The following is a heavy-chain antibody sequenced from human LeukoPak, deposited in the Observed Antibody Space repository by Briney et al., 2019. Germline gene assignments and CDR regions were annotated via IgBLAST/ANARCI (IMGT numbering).Heavy chain of an antibody. Sequence: GGSLRRSCAASGFTFSNYEMNWVRQAPGKGLEWISHISNFGDIIHYADSVEGRFTISRDNAKNSLYLQMDSLRAEDTAVYYCAKDATAVVGTVYMDVWGKGTTVTISS. CDR3: AKDATAVVGTVYMDV. V-gene: IGHV3-48*03. CDR1: GFTFSNYE. J-gene: IGHJ6*03. D-gene: IGHD6-13*01. CDR2: ISNFGDII.